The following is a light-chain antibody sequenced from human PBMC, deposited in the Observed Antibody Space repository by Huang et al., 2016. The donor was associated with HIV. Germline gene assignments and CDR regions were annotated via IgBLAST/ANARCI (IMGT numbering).Light chain of an antibody. V-gene: IGKV3-11*01. CDR3: QQRRNWLT. J-gene: IGKJ4*01. CDR2: DAA. Sequence: EIVLTQSPATLSLSPGERATLSCRASQSVNNYLAWYQHKPSQAPRLLIYDAATRATGIPGRFSGSGSGTDFTLTISSLEPEDFAVYYCQQRRNWLTFGEGTKVEIK. CDR1: QSVNNY.